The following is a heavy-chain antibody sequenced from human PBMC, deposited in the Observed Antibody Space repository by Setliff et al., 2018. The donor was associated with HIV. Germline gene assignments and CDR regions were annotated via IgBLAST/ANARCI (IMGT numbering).Heavy chain of an antibody. CDR1: GFSLSTSGVG. CDR3: AHTPVSWDQYFFDY. CDR2: IYWNDHK. D-gene: IGHD1-26*01. V-gene: IGHV2-5*01. J-gene: IGHJ4*02. Sequence: SGPTLVNPTQTLTLTCTFSGFSLSTSGVGVGWIRQPPGKALEWLAVIYWNDHKYYSPSLRSRLTVTRDASKNQVVLTVTNVAPVDTATYFCAHTPVSWDQYFFDYWGQGTLVTVPQ.